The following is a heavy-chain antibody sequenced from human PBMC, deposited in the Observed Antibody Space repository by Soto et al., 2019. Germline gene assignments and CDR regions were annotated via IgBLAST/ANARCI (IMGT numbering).Heavy chain of an antibody. CDR1: SGSFSGYY. Sequence: SETLSLTCAVYSGSFSGYYWSWIRKPPGKGLEWIGEINHSGSTNYNPSLTSRVIISVDTSKNQFCLKLSSVTAADTAVYYCARRPDRGSSSWYDWFDPWGQGTLVTVSS. V-gene: IGHV4-34*01. CDR3: ARRPDRGSSSWYDWFDP. J-gene: IGHJ5*02. CDR2: INHSGST. D-gene: IGHD6-13*01.